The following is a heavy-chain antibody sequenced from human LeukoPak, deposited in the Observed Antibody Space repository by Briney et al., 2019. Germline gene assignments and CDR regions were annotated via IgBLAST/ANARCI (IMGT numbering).Heavy chain of an antibody. Sequence: GSLRLSCAASGFTFSTYGMHWVRQAPGKGLECGAVIWYDGSNKYYADSVKGRFTISRDNSKNTLYLQMNSLRAEDTAVYYCAKDLGGQWLVFWFDPWGQGTLVTVSS. J-gene: IGHJ5*02. CDR2: IWYDGSNK. CDR3: AKDLGGQWLVFWFDP. D-gene: IGHD6-19*01. V-gene: IGHV3-33*06. CDR1: GFTFSTYG.